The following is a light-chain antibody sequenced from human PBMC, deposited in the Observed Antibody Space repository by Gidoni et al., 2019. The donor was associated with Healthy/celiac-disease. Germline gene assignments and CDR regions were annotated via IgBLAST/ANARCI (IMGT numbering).Light chain of an antibody. J-gene: IGKJ1*01. CDR1: QSISSY. V-gene: IGKV1-39*01. CDR3: QQSYSTPHT. CDR2: AAS. Sequence: DIQMTQSPSSLSASVGDRVTITCPATQSISSYLNWYQQKPVKAPKLLIYAASSLQSGVPSRFSGSGSGTDFTITISSLQPEDFATYYCQQSYSTPHTFXQXTKVEIK.